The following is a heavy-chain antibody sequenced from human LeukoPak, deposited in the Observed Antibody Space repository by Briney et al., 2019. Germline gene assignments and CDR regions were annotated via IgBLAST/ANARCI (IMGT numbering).Heavy chain of an antibody. Sequence: GGSLRLSCAASGFTFSSYWMHWVRRAPAKGLVWVSRINSDGSSTSYADSVKGRFTISRDNAKNTLFLEMNSLRAEDTAVYYCTRDNGYWGRGTLVTVSS. CDR3: TRDNGY. CDR2: INSDGSST. V-gene: IGHV3-74*01. CDR1: GFTFSSYW. J-gene: IGHJ4*02.